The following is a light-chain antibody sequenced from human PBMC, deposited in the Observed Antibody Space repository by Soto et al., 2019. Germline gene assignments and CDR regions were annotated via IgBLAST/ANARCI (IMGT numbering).Light chain of an antibody. V-gene: IGKV3-15*01. CDR3: QQDTGPPTT. CDR2: DTS. J-gene: IGKJ5*01. Sequence: VIKHSLATLSVSQGECATLSCRASQGIGDTLAWYQHKPGQTPRLLIYDTSTRATGVPARISGSVSGTEFTLTIACLQSEDSAVYFCQQDTGPPTTFCQVTRLEIK. CDR1: QGIGDT.